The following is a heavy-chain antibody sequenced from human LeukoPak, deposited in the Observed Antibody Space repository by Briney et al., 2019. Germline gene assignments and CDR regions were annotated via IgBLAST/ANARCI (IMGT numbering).Heavy chain of an antibody. J-gene: IGHJ3*02. CDR1: GFTVSSNY. CDR2: IYSGGST. V-gene: IGHV3-53*01. D-gene: IGHD3-9*01. Sequence: GGSLRLSCAASGFTVSSNYMSWVRQAPGKGLEWVSAIYSGGSTYYADSVKGRFTISRDNSKNTLYLQMNSLRAEDTAVYYCARDYDILTGYPSGAFDIWGQGTMVTVSS. CDR3: ARDYDILTGYPSGAFDI.